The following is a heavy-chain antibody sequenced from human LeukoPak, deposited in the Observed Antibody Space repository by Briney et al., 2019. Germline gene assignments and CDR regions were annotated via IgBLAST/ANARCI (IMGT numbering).Heavy chain of an antibody. CDR1: GYTFTSYG. CDR3: ARSYCSSTSCPRPDPFDY. J-gene: IGHJ4*02. Sequence: ASVKVSCKASGYTFTSYGISWVRQAPGQGLEWMGWISAYNGNTNYAQKLQGRVTITADESTSTAYMELSSLRSEDTAVYYCARSYCSSTSCPRPDPFDYWGQGTLVTVSS. V-gene: IGHV1-18*01. CDR2: ISAYNGNT. D-gene: IGHD2-2*01.